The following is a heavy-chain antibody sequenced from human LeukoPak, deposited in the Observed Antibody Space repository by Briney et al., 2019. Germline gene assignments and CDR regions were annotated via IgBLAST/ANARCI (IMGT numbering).Heavy chain of an antibody. J-gene: IGHJ4*02. D-gene: IGHD6-13*01. CDR3: AKDTSSSWYYFDY. Sequence: PGGSLRLSCAASGFTFNRNAISWVRQAPGKGLEWVSTIGGSGDKTFYADSVKGRFTISRDNSKNSLYLQMNSLRTEDTALYYCAKDTSSSWYYFDYWGQGTLVTVSS. CDR2: IGGSGDKT. CDR1: GFTFNRNA. V-gene: IGHV3-43*02.